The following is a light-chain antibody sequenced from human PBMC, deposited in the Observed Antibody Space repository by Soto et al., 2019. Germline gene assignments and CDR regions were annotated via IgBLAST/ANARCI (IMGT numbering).Light chain of an antibody. CDR3: CAYVGARSYV. CDR1: NNL. V-gene: IGLV2-23*01. Sequence: QSALTQPASVSGSPGQSITISCTGTNNLVSWYQQHPGKAPKVVVYEGTKRPSGVSNRFSGSNSGGTASLTISGLQAKDEASYFCCAYVGARSYVFGPGTKATVL. J-gene: IGLJ1*01. CDR2: EGT.